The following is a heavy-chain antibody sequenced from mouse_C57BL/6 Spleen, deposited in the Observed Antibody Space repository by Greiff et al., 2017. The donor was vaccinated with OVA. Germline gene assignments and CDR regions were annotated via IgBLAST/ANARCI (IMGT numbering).Heavy chain of an antibody. J-gene: IGHJ1*03. CDR2: IWSDGST. CDR3: ARHDYGYIDF. CDR1: GFSLTSYG. Sequence: VKLVESGPGLVAPSQSLSITCTVSGFSLTSYGVHWVRQPPGTGLEWLVVIWSDGSTTYNSALKSRLSSSKDNSKSQVFLKMNSLQTDDTAMYYCARHDYGYIDFWGTGTTVTGSS. D-gene: IGHD1-1*02. V-gene: IGHV2-6-1*01.